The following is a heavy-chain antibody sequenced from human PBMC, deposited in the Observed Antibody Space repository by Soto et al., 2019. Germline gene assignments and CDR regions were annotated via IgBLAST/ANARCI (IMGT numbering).Heavy chain of an antibody. Sequence: GGSLRLSCAASGFTFSSYAMSWVRQAPGKGLEWVSAISGSGGSTYYADSVKGRFTISRDNSKNTLYLQMNSLRAEDTAVYYCANPVCSIPSCYLYDFWSVYLYYFDYGGQGTLVTVSS. CDR3: ANPVCSIPSCYLYDFWSVYLYYFDY. CDR1: GFTFSSYA. V-gene: IGHV3-23*01. CDR2: ISGSGGST. J-gene: IGHJ4*02. D-gene: IGHD3-3*01.